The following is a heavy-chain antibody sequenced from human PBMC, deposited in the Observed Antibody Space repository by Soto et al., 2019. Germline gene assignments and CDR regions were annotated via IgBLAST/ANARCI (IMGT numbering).Heavy chain of an antibody. J-gene: IGHJ4*02. CDR3: AKPNSSSWYSFDY. V-gene: IGHV3-23*01. Sequence: EVQLLESGGGVVQPGGSLRLSCAASGFTFSSYAMSWVRQAPGKGLEWVSAISGSAGSTYYADSVKGRFTISRDNSKNTLYLQMNSLRAEDTAVYYCAKPNSSSWYSFDYWGQGTLVTVSS. CDR1: GFTFSSYA. D-gene: IGHD6-13*01. CDR2: ISGSAGST.